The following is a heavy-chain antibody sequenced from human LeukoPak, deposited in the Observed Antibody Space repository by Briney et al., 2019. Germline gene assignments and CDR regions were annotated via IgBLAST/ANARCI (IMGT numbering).Heavy chain of an antibody. Sequence: SETLSLTCTVSGGSISDYYWSWIRQPPGKGLEWIGEINHSGSTNYNPSLKSRVTISVDTSKNQFSLKLSSVTAADTAVYYCARAGWATVTKGSWFDPWGQGTLVTVSS. J-gene: IGHJ5*02. CDR1: GGSISDYY. V-gene: IGHV4-34*01. CDR2: INHSGST. D-gene: IGHD4-17*01. CDR3: ARAGWATVTKGSWFDP.